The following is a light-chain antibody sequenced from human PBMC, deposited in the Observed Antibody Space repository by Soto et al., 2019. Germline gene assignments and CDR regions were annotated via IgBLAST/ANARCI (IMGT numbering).Light chain of an antibody. CDR1: SSDVGRYNV. CDR2: EGT. CDR3: CSYAGSSTWV. J-gene: IGLJ1*01. Sequence: SALAQPASVSGSPGQSITISCTGTSSDVGRYNVVSWYQQHPGQAPKLMIYEGTKRPSGVSNRFSGSKSGNTDSLTISGLQAEDEADYYCCSYAGSSTWVFGTGTKLTVL. V-gene: IGLV2-23*01.